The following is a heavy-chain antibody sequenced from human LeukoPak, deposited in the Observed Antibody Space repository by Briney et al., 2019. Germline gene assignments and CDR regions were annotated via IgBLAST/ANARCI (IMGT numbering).Heavy chain of an antibody. Sequence: ASVKVSCKASGYTFTSYGISWVRQAPGQGPEWMGWISAYNGNTNYAQKPQGRVTMTTDTSTSTAYMELRSLRSDDTAVYYCARDDRMVTNNWFDPWGQGTLVTVSS. CDR2: ISAYNGNT. V-gene: IGHV1-18*01. CDR1: GYTFTSYG. D-gene: IGHD2-21*02. J-gene: IGHJ5*02. CDR3: ARDDRMVTNNWFDP.